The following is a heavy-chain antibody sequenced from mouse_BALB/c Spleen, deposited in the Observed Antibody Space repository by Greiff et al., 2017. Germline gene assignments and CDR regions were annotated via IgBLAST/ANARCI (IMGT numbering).Heavy chain of an antibody. J-gene: IGHJ4*01. CDR1: GFTFSSFG. CDR2: ISSGSSTI. Sequence: DVKLVESGGGLVQPGGSRKLSCAASGFTFSSFGMHWVRQAPEKGLEWVAYISSGSSTIYYADTVKGRFTISRDNPKNTLFLQMTSLRSEDTAMYYCAREGYRYEGYAMDYWGQGTSVTVSS. V-gene: IGHV5-17*02. D-gene: IGHD2-14*01. CDR3: AREGYRYEGYAMDY.